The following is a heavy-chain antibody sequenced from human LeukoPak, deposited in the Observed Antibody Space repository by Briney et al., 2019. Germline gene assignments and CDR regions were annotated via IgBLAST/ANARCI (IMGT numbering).Heavy chain of an antibody. J-gene: IGHJ4*02. CDR2: IYSDGNT. D-gene: IGHD6-25*01. V-gene: IGHV3-66*04. CDR3: ATPSGGY. Sequence: PGGSLRLSCAASGFIVSSDYMSWVRQAPGKGLEWVSVIYSDGNTYYADSVKGRFTISRDNSKNTVCLQMNSLRAEDTAVYYCATPSGGYWGQGTLVTVSS. CDR1: GFIVSSDY.